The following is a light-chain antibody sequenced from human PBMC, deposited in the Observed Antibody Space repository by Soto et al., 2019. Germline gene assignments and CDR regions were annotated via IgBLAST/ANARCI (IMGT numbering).Light chain of an antibody. CDR2: AAS. CDR3: QQSYSTPPIT. V-gene: IGKV1-39*01. Sequence: DIQMTQSPASLSASVGDRVTIACQASQDISNYLHLYQQKPGKAPKLLIYAASSLQSGVPSRFSGSGSGTDFTLIISSLQPEDFASYYCQQSYSTPPITFGQGTRLEIK. J-gene: IGKJ5*01. CDR1: QDISNY.